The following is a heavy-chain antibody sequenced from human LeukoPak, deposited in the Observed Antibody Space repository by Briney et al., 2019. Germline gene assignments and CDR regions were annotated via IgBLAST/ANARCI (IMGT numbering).Heavy chain of an antibody. V-gene: IGHV4-34*01. Sequence: SETLSLTCAVYGGSFSGYYWSWIRQPPGKGLEWIGEINYSGSTNYNPSLKSRVTISVDTSKNQFSLKLSSVTAADTAVYYCARGLYGSGSYYIRRMWFAPWGQGTLVTVSS. J-gene: IGHJ5*02. CDR2: INYSGST. D-gene: IGHD3-10*01. CDR3: ARGLYGSGSYYIRRMWFAP. CDR1: GGSFSGYY.